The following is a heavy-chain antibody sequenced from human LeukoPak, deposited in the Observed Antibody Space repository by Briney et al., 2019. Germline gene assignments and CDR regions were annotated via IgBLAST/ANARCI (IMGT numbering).Heavy chain of an antibody. Sequence: DPSETLSLTCTVSGGSISSSSYSWGWIRQPPGKGLEWIGRIYYSGYTSYNPSLKSRVTISVDTSKNQFSLKLSSVTAADTAVYYCARRGNTYGSGYFDPWGQGTLVTVSA. CDR3: ARRGNTYGSGYFDP. J-gene: IGHJ5*02. D-gene: IGHD5-18*01. CDR1: GGSISSSSYS. V-gene: IGHV4-39*01. CDR2: IYYSGYT.